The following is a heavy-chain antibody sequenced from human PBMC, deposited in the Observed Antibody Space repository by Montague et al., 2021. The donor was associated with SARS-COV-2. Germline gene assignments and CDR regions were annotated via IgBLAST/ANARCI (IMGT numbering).Heavy chain of an antibody. Sequence: SLSLSCSASGFTFSSYEMNWVRQAPGKGLEWLSYISRSGDLIYYADSVKGRFTISRDNAKRSLYLQMTSLRAEGTAVYYCARHYGDYFYDYYGMDVWGQGTTVTVSS. CDR3: ARHYGDYFYDYYGMDV. CDR1: GFTFSSYE. J-gene: IGHJ6*02. V-gene: IGHV3-48*03. CDR2: ISRSGDLI. D-gene: IGHD4-17*01.